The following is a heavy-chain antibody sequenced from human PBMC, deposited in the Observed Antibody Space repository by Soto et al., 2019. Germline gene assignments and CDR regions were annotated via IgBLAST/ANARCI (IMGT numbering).Heavy chain of an antibody. V-gene: IGHV4-38-2*01. J-gene: IGHJ6*02. CDR1: GYSISSGYY. CDR2: IYHSGST. CDR3: ARALGSSSSYYYYGMDV. Sequence: PSETLSLTCAFSGYSISSGYYWGWIRQPPGKGLEWIGSIYHSGSTYYNPSLKSRVTISVDTSKNQFSLKLSSVTAADTAVYYCARALGSSSSYYYYGMDVWGQGTTVTVSS. D-gene: IGHD6-6*01.